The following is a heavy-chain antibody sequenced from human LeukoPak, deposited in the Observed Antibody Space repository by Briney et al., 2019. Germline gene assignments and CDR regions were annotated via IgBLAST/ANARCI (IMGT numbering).Heavy chain of an antibody. D-gene: IGHD2-15*01. CDR3: AKDKNVVVVVAAIDY. CDR2: IRYDGSNK. V-gene: IGHV3-30*02. J-gene: IGHJ4*02. Sequence: GGSLRLSCAASGFTFSSYGMHWVRQAPGKGLEWVAFIRYDGSNKYYADSVKGRFTISRDNSKNTLYLQMNSLRAEDTAVYYCAKDKNVVVVVAAIDYRGQGTLVTVSS. CDR1: GFTFSSYG.